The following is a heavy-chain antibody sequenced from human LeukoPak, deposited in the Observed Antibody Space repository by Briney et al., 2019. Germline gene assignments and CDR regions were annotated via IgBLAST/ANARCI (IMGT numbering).Heavy chain of an antibody. CDR2: IDTSGST. Sequence: SQTLSLTCTAPGGSISSGSHYSRWIRQTPGKGLEWIARIDTSGSTNYNPSLKRRATKSVDTPQNQCALKLSPVTAADTAVYYCPRARYYDSSGYYSDDAFDFWGQGTLVTVSS. J-gene: IGHJ3*01. D-gene: IGHD3-22*01. V-gene: IGHV4-61*02. CDR3: PRARYYDSSGYYSDDAFDF. CDR1: GGSISSGSHY.